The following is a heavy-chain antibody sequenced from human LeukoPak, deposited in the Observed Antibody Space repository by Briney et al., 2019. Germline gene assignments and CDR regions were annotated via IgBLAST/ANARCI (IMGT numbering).Heavy chain of an antibody. V-gene: IGHV4-39*01. Sequence: PSETLSLTCTVSGGSISSSSYYWGWIRQPPGKGLEWIGSIYYSGSTYYNPSLKSRVTISVDTSKNQFSLKLSSVTAADTAVYYCARQGMLWFGEDFDYWGQGTLVTVSS. J-gene: IGHJ4*02. CDR2: IYYSGST. D-gene: IGHD3-10*01. CDR1: GGSISSSSYY. CDR3: ARQGMLWFGEDFDY.